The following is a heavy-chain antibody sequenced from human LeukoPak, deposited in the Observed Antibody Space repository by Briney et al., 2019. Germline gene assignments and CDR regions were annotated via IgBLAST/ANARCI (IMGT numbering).Heavy chain of an antibody. Sequence: SETLSLTCTVSGGSTSGYYWSWIRQPPGKGLEWIGYIYYSGSINYNPSLKSRVTISVDTSKNKFSLKLSSVTAADTAVYYCARVGYSSSWYVVGAFDYWGRGTLVTVSS. CDR1: GGSTSGYY. CDR2: IYYSGSI. J-gene: IGHJ4*02. CDR3: ARVGYSSSWYVVGAFDY. D-gene: IGHD6-13*01. V-gene: IGHV4-59*01.